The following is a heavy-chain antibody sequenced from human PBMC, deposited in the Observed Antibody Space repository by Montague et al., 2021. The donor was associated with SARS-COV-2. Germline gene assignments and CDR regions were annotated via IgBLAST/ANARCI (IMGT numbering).Heavy chain of an antibody. V-gene: IGHV4-39*01. J-gene: IGHJ1*01. D-gene: IGHD5-12*01. CDR3: ARTVDSRSAGIFQH. CDR1: GGSISRSNYR. CDR2: LYYTGGT. Sequence: SETLSLTCTVSGGSISRSNYRWGWIRQSPGKGLEWIVSLYYTGGTYYNPSLKSRVDISVDTTKNQFSLKLSSVTAADTAVYYCARTVDSRSAGIFQHWGQGTLVTVSS.